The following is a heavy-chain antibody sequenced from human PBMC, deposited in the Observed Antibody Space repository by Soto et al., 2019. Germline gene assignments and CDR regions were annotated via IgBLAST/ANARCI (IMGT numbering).Heavy chain of an antibody. V-gene: IGHV4-34*01. CDR2: INHSGST. D-gene: IGHD6-19*01. J-gene: IGHJ4*02. CDR1: GGSFSGYY. CDR3: ARSGWYRYFDY. Sequence: QVQLQQWGAGLLKPSETLSLTCAVYGGSFSGYYWSWIRQPPGKGLEWIGEINHSGSTNYNPSLKSRVTISVDTSKNQFSLKLSSVTAADTAVYYCARSGWYRYFDYWGQVTLFTVSS.